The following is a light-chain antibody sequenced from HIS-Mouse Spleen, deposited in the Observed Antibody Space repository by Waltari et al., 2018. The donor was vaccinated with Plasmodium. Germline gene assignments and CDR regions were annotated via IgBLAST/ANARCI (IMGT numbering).Light chain of an antibody. CDR2: DVS. CDR1: SSDLGGSNY. J-gene: IGLJ1*01. Sequence: QSALTQPASVSGSRAKSIPISCPGTSSDLGGSNYVSWYQQHPGKAPKLMIYDVSNRPSGVSNRFSGSKSGNTASLTISGLQAEDEADYYCSSYTSSSTYVFGTGTKVTVL. V-gene: IGLV2-14*03. CDR3: SSYTSSSTYV.